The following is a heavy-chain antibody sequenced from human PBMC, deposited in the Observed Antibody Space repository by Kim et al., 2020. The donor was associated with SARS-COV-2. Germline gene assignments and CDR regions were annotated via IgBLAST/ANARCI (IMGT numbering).Heavy chain of an antibody. CDR2: ISYDGSNK. CDR3: AKDFREDWNSGDY. V-gene: IGHV3-30*18. CDR1: GFTFSSYG. J-gene: IGHJ4*02. D-gene: IGHD1-7*01. Sequence: GGSLRLSCAASGFTFSSYGMHWVRQAPGKGLEWVAVISYDGSNKYYAYSVKGRFTISRDNSKNTLYLQMNSLRAEDTAVYYCAKDFREDWNSGDYWGQGTLVTVSS.